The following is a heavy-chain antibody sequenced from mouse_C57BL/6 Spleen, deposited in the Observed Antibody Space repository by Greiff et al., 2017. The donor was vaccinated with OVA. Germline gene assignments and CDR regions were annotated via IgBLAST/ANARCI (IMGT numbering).Heavy chain of an antibody. CDR2: IHPNSGST. J-gene: IGHJ4*01. V-gene: IGHV1-64*01. CDR3: ARHDYDPYAMDY. D-gene: IGHD2-4*01. Sequence: QVQLQQPGAELVKPGASVKLSCKASGYTFTSYWMHWVKQRPGQGLEWIGMIHPNSGSTNYNEKFKSKATLTVDKSSSTAYMQLSSLTSEDSAVYYYARHDYDPYAMDYWGQGTSVTVSS. CDR1: GYTFTSYW.